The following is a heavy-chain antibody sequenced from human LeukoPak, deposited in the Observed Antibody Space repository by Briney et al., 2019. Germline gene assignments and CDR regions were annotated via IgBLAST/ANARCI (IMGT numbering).Heavy chain of an antibody. V-gene: IGHV3-23*01. D-gene: IGHD6-19*01. CDR3: AKSGGSSGWLY. CDR2: ISGSGGGT. J-gene: IGHJ4*02. Sequence: GGSLRLSCAASGFTFSSSAMSWVRQAPGKGLEWLSGISGSGGGTYYADSVKGRFTISRDDSKNTLYLQMHSLRAEDTAVYYCAKSGGSSGWLYWGQGALVTVSS. CDR1: GFTFSSSA.